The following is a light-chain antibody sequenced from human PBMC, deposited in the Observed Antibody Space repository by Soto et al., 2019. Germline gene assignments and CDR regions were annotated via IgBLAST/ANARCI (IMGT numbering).Light chain of an antibody. CDR1: QSVLYSSNNKNY. J-gene: IGKJ4*01. V-gene: IGKV4-1*01. CDR3: QQYYSTPPS. Sequence: DIVMTQSPDSLAVSLGERATINCKSSQSVLYSSNNKNYLAWYQQKPGHPPKLLIYWASTRESGVPDRFSGSGSGRAFALTISSLQAEDVAVYYCQQYYSTPPSCGGGTKVEIK. CDR2: WAS.